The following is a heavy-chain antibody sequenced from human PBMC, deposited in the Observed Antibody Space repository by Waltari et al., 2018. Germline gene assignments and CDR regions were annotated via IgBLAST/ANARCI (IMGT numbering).Heavy chain of an antibody. CDR3: AIVSAGGWRVNDAFDI. V-gene: IGHV3-7*01. CDR1: GFNFSRYR. Sequence: EVQLVESGGGVVQPGGSLRLACAASGFNFSRYRMSWVPQAPGKGLEGVANIKQDGSEKYYVDSVKGRFTISRDNAKNSLYLQMNSLRAEDTAVYYCAIVSAGGWRVNDAFDIWGQGTMVTVSS. D-gene: IGHD3-10*01. CDR2: IKQDGSEK. J-gene: IGHJ3*02.